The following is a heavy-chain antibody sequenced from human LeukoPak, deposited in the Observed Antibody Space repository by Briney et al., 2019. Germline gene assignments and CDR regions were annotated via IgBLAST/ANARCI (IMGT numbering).Heavy chain of an antibody. CDR2: MSPNSGDT. Sequence: ASVKVSCKASGYTFIDYDINWVRQASGQGLEWMGWMSPNSGDTGYARKFQGRVTMTRDTSITTAYMELSSLISEDTAVYYCARGPPYNSTLGHWGQGTLVTVSS. J-gene: IGHJ4*02. V-gene: IGHV1-8*01. CDR3: ARGPPYNSTLGH. CDR1: GYTFIDYD. D-gene: IGHD6-13*01.